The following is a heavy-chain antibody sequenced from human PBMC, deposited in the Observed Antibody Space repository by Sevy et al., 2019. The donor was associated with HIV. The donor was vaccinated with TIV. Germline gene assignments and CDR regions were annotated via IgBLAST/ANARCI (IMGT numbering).Heavy chain of an antibody. CDR2: MSPNSGNT. V-gene: IGHV1-8*01. D-gene: IGHD3-3*02. CDR1: GYTFTYYD. J-gene: IGHJ6*02. CDR3: ARFLSTSYYYYNAMDV. Sequence: ASVKVSCRASGYTFTYYDINWVRQATGQGLEWMGWMSPNSGNTGYAQKFQGRVTMTRNTSISKAYMERSSLRSEDTAVYYCARFLSTSYYYYNAMDVWGQGTTVTVSS.